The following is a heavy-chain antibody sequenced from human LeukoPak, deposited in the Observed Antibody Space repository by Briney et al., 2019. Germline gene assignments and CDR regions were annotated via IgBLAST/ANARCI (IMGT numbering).Heavy chain of an antibody. V-gene: IGHV3-30*18. J-gene: IGHJ4*02. D-gene: IGHD2-15*01. CDR1: GFTFSNYG. Sequence: PGGSLRLSCAASGFTFSNYGMHWVRQAPGKGLEWVAVISYDGSRKYYADSVKGRFTISRDNSKNTLYLQMNSLRAEDTAVFYCANGRSGTADISRHGSTAEFAYWGQGTLVTVSS. CDR3: ANGRSGTADISRHGSTAEFAY. CDR2: ISYDGSRK.